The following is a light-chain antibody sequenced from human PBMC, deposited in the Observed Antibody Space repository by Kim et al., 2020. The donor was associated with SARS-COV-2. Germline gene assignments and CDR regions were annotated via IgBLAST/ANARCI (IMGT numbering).Light chain of an antibody. Sequence: EIVLTQSPGTLSLSPGERATLSCRASQSVSSSYLAWYQQKPGQAPRLLIYGASSSATGIPDRFSGSGSGTDFTLTISRLEPEDFAVYYCQQYGSSPWTFGQVTKVDIK. J-gene: IGKJ1*01. V-gene: IGKV3-20*01. CDR2: GAS. CDR3: QQYGSSPWT. CDR1: QSVSSSY.